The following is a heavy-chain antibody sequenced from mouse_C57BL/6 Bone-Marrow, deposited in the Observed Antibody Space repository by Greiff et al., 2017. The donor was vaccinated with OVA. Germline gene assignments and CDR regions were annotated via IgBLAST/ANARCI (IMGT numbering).Heavy chain of an antibody. CDR1: GYTFTSYG. Sequence: QVQLQQSGAELARPGASVKLSCKASGYTFTSYGISWVKQRPGQGLEWIGEIYPRSGNTYYNEKFKGKATLTADKSSSTAYMELRSLTSEDSAVYFCASSYWYFDVWGTGTTVTVSS. J-gene: IGHJ1*03. CDR3: ASSYWYFDV. CDR2: IYPRSGNT. V-gene: IGHV1-81*01.